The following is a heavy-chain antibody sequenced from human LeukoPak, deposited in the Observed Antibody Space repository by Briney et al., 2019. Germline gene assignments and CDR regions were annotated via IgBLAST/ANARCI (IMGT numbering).Heavy chain of an antibody. V-gene: IGHV3-30*04. J-gene: IGHJ6*03. CDR3: ARGGSSWSHYYYYMDV. D-gene: IGHD6-13*01. CDR1: GFTFSSYA. CDR2: ISYDGSNK. Sequence: GGPLRLSCAASGFTFSSYAMHWVRQAPGKGLEWVAVISYDGSNKYYADSVKGRFTISRDNSKNTLYLQMNSLRAEDTAVYYCARGGSSWSHYYYYMDVWGKGTTVTVSS.